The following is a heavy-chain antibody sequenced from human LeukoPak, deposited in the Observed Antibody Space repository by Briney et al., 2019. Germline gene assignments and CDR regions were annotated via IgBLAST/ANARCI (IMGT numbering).Heavy chain of an antibody. CDR1: GYTLTELS. CDR3: ATAPPGFTFGAYDFDY. CDR2: FDPEDGEA. J-gene: IGHJ4*02. D-gene: IGHD5-12*01. V-gene: IGHV1-24*01. Sequence: ASVKVSCKVSGYTLTELSMHWVRQAPGKGLEWMGGFDPEDGEAIYAQKFQGRVTMTEDTSTDTAYMELSSLRSEDTAVYYCATAPPGFTFGAYDFDYWGQGTLVAVSS.